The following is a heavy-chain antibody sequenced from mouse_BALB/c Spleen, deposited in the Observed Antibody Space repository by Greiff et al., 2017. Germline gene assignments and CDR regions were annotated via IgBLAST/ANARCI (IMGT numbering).Heavy chain of an antibody. V-gene: IGHV5-12-2*01. J-gene: IGHJ2*01. CDR3: AREATLYFDY. Sequence: EVKLVESGGGLVQPGGSLKLSCAASGFTFSSYTMSWVRQTPEKRLEWVAYISNGGGSTYYPDTVKGRFTISRDNAKNTLYLQMSSLKSEDTAMYYCAREATLYFDYWGQGTTLTVSS. CDR2: ISNGGGST. D-gene: IGHD3-2*02. CDR1: GFTFSSYT.